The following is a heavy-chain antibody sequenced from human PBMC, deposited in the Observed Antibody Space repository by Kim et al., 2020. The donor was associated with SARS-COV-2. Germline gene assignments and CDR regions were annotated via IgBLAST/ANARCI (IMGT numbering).Heavy chain of an antibody. D-gene: IGHD3-22*01. V-gene: IGHV3-15*01. CDR1: GFIFDNAW. J-gene: IGHJ4*02. Sequence: GGSLRLSCAASGFIFDNAWMSWVRQAPGKGLEWVGRIKSKTDGGTTDYAAPVQGRFTISRDDSKNTLYLHMNSLKTEDTAVYYCTTEGDYYYDSGGDYSGYFDYWGQGTLVTVSS. CDR3: TTEGDYYYDSGGDYSGYFDY. CDR2: IKSKTDGGTT.